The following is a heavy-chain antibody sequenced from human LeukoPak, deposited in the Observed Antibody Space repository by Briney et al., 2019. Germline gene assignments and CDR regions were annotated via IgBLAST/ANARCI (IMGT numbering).Heavy chain of an antibody. CDR1: GYTFTSYG. Sequence: GASVKVSCKASGYTFTSYGISWVRQAPGQGLEWMGWINPNSGDTNYAQKSQGRVTMTRDTSISTAYMELSRLRSDDTAVYYCARGVGPRYFDLWGRGTLVTVSS. D-gene: IGHD1-26*01. J-gene: IGHJ2*01. V-gene: IGHV1-2*02. CDR2: INPNSGDT. CDR3: ARGVGPRYFDL.